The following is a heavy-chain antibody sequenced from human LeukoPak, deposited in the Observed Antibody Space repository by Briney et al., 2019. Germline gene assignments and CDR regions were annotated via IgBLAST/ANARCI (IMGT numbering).Heavy chain of an antibody. CDR3: ARVRGYYDSSGYNPLWY. CDR2: ISSSGSTI. J-gene: IGHJ4*02. Sequence: GGSLRLSCAASGFTFSSYEMNWVRQAPGKGLEWASYISSSGSTIYYADSVKGRFTISRDNAKNSLYLQMNSLRAEDTAVYYCARVRGYYDSSGYNPLWYWGQGTLVTVSS. D-gene: IGHD3-22*01. CDR1: GFTFSSYE. V-gene: IGHV3-48*03.